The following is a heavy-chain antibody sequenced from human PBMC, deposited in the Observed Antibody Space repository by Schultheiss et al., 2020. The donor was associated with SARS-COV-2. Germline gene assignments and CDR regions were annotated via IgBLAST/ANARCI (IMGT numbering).Heavy chain of an antibody. D-gene: IGHD1-26*01. CDR1: GASITSQF. CDR2: VYASGST. V-gene: IGHV4-59*11. Sequence: SETLSLSCSVSGASITSQFWSWIRQPPGKGPEWIGYVYASGSTKYNPSLRSRLTISADTSKNQFSLKLSSVTAADTAVYYCASGVVGGIGYYFDYWGQGTLVTVSS. J-gene: IGHJ4*02. CDR3: ASGVVGGIGYYFDY.